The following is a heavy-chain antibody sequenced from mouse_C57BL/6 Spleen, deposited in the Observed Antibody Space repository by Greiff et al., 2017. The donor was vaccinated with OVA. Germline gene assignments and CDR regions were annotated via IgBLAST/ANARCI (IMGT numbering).Heavy chain of an antibody. CDR2: ISSGSSTI. CDR3: ARDDYKGY. D-gene: IGHD2-12*01. J-gene: IGHJ2*01. Sequence: EVKLMESGGGLVKPGGSLKLSCAASGFTFSDYGMHWVRQAPEKGLEWVAYISSGSSTIYYADTVKGRFTISRDNAKNTLFLQMTSLRSEDTAMYYCARDDYKGYWGQGTTLTVSS. CDR1: GFTFSDYG. V-gene: IGHV5-17*01.